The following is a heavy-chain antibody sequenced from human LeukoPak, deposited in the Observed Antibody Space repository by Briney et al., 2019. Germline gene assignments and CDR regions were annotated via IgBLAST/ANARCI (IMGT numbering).Heavy chain of an antibody. CDR2: IRYDGSNK. D-gene: IGHD4-11*01. CDR3: AKVMTTVTTPYYYYYYYMDV. Sequence: QPGGSLRLSCAASGFTFSSYGMHWVRQAPGKGLEWVAFIRYDGSNKYYADSVKGRFTISRDNSKKTMYLQMNSLRAEDTAVYYCAKVMTTVTTPYYYYYYYMDVWGKGTTVTVSS. J-gene: IGHJ6*03. V-gene: IGHV3-30*02. CDR1: GFTFSSYG.